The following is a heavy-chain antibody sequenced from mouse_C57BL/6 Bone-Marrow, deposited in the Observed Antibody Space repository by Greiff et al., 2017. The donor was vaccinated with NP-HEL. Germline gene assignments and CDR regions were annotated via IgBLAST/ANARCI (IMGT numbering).Heavy chain of an antibody. Sequence: EVQLVESEGGLVQPGSSMKLSCTASGFTFSDYYMAWVRQVPEKGLEWVANINYDGSSTYYLDSLKSRFIISRDNAKNMLYLQMSSLKSEDTATYYCARELYYAMDYWGQGTSVTVSS. CDR3: ARELYYAMDY. CDR1: GFTFSDYY. J-gene: IGHJ4*01. V-gene: IGHV5-16*01. CDR2: INYDGSST.